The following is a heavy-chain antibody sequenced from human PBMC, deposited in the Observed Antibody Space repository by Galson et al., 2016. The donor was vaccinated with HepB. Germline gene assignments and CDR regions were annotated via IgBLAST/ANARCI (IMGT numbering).Heavy chain of an antibody. CDR3: AKQFLPGG. CDR2: INENDGGT. D-gene: IGHD7-27*01. Sequence: SLRLSCAASGFAFRSHAMNWVRQAPGRGLEWVSSINENDGGTAYADSVKGRFTISRDDSRDTLYLQMNSLRGEDTGVYYCAKQFLPGGWGQGTLVTVSS. J-gene: IGHJ4*02. CDR1: GFAFRSHA. V-gene: IGHV3-23*01.